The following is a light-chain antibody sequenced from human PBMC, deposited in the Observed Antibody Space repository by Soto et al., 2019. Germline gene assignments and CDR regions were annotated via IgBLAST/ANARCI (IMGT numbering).Light chain of an antibody. CDR2: GAS. CDR1: QSLSSSY. CDR3: QQYNNWPRT. J-gene: IGKJ1*01. Sequence: IVLTQSPGTLCLSQGERSTLSVSSSQSLSSSYLAWYQQKPGQAPRLLIYGASTRATGIPARFSGSGSGTEFTLTISSLQSEDFAVYYCQQYNNWPRTFGQGTKVDI. V-gene: IGKV3-15*01.